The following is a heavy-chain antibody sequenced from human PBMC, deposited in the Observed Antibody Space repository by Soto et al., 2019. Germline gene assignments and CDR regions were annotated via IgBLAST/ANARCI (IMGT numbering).Heavy chain of an antibody. CDR3: ARNGGSTWYYFYS. CDR1: GGSFTGYY. D-gene: IGHD6-13*01. Sequence: QVQLQQWGAGLLKPSETLSLTCAVNGGSFTGYYGAWIRQSPGKGLEWIGEISHSGRTNYNPSLKSRVTISEDTSRIHFSLTVSSVTAADTGMYYCARNGGSTWYYFYSWGQGTVVTFSS. J-gene: IGHJ4*02. CDR2: ISHSGRT. V-gene: IGHV4-34*01.